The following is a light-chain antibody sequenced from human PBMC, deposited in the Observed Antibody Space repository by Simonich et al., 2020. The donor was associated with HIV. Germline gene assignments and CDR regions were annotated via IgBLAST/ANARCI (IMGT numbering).Light chain of an antibody. V-gene: IGKV1-39*01. CDR1: QSISRY. CDR2: TAS. J-gene: IGKJ1*01. CDR3: QQYYSSPRT. Sequence: DIQMTQSPSSLSASLGDRVTITCRASQSISRYLNWYQKKPGKAPNLLIYTASTLQSGVPSRFSGDGSGTDFTLTISSLQAEDVAVYYCQQYYSSPRTFGQGTKVEIK.